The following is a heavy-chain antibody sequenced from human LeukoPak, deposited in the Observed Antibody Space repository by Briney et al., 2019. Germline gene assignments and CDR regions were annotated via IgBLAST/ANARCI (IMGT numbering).Heavy chain of an antibody. CDR1: GYTFTSYD. J-gene: IGHJ4*02. CDR2: MNPNSGNT. CDR3: ARDPYRSIGVDGTYFDY. Sequence: GASVKVSCKASGYTFTSYDINWVRQATGQGLEWMGWMNPNSGNTGYAQKFQGRVTITRNTSISTAYMELSSLRSEDTAVYYCARDPYRSIGVDGTYFDYWGQGTLVTVSS. V-gene: IGHV1-8*03. D-gene: IGHD6-19*01.